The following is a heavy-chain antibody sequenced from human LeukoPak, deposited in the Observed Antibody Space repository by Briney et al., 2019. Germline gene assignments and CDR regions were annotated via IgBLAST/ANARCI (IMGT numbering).Heavy chain of an antibody. Sequence: GGSLRLSCAASEFTFRTYSMNWVRQAPGKGLEWVSYIDTTSSTIYYADSVKGRFTISRDNAKNSLYLQMNSLRAEDTAVYYCARFIAAPYYFDYWGRGTLVTVSS. J-gene: IGHJ4*02. V-gene: IGHV3-48*01. CDR3: ARFIAAPYYFDY. CDR2: IDTTSSTI. D-gene: IGHD6-13*01. CDR1: EFTFRTYS.